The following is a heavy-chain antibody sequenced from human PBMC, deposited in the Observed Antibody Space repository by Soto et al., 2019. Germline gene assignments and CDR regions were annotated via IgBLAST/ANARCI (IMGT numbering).Heavy chain of an antibody. CDR1: GFTFSSFE. Sequence: VGSLRLSCASSGFTFSSFEMNCVRQAPGKGLEWVSYISGSGTTIYYADSVKGQFTTSRDNAKNSLYLQMNTLSAEDTALYYCARDSRTYYGLDVWGQGTTVTVSS. J-gene: IGHJ6*02. CDR3: ARDSRTYYGLDV. V-gene: IGHV3-48*03. CDR2: ISGSGTTI.